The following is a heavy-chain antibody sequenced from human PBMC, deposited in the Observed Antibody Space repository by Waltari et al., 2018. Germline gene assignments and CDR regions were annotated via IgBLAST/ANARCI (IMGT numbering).Heavy chain of an antibody. Sequence: QVQLVQSGAEVKKPGASVKVSCKVSGYTLTELSMHWVRQAPGKGLEWMGGLEPEEGETIYAQKFQGRVTMTEDTSTDTAYMELSSLRSEDTAVYYCATDKGRYNWNYLYYYGMDVWGQGTTVTVSS. J-gene: IGHJ6*02. D-gene: IGHD1-7*01. CDR3: ATDKGRYNWNYLYYYGMDV. CDR2: LEPEEGET. V-gene: IGHV1-24*01. CDR1: GYTLTELS.